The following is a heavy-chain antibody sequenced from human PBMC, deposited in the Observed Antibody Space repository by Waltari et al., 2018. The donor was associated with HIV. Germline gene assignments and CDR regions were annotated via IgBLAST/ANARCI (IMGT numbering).Heavy chain of an antibody. Sequence: EVQLVESGGGLIQPGGSLRLSCAASGFTVSRNYINWCRQAPGKGLEWVSASYRGGSTYYADSVKGRFTISRDNSRNTLYLQMNSLRAEDTAVYYCAKASGIVNGANSRYWYFDLWGRGTLVTVSS. CDR1: GFTVSRNY. CDR2: SYRGGST. D-gene: IGHD4-17*01. V-gene: IGHV3-53*01. J-gene: IGHJ2*01. CDR3: AKASGIVNGANSRYWYFDL.